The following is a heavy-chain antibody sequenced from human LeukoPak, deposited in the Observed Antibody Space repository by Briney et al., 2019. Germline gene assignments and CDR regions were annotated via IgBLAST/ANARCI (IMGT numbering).Heavy chain of an antibody. CDR3: AREGAFDI. V-gene: IGHV4-59*12. J-gene: IGHJ3*02. CDR1: GGSISSYY. Sequence: PSETLSLTCTVSGGSISSYYWSWIRQPPGKGLEWIGYIYYSGTTNYNPSLKSRVTISVDTSKNQFSLKLNSVTAADTAVYYCAREGAFDIWGQGTMVTVSS. CDR2: IYYSGTT.